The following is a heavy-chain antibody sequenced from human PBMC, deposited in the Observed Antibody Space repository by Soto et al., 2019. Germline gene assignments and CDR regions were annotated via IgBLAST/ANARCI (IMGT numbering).Heavy chain of an antibody. Sequence: QVQLVQSGAEAKKPGSSVKVSCKASGGTFSSYAISWVRQAPGQGLEWLGGLIPIFGTANYAQKIQGRVTITAEEATSTAYMELSSLRSEDTAVYYCARTPGYCSGGSCYPRYFDYWGQGTLVTVSS. J-gene: IGHJ4*02. CDR1: GGTFSSYA. CDR2: LIPIFGTA. V-gene: IGHV1-69*01. CDR3: ARTPGYCSGGSCYPRYFDY. D-gene: IGHD2-15*01.